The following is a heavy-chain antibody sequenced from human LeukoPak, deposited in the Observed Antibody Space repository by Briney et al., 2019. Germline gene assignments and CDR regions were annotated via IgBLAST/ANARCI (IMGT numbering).Heavy chain of an antibody. CDR1: GGSISSSSYY. Sequence: PSETLSLTCTVSGGSISSSSYYWGWIRQPPGKGLEWIGSIYYSGSTYYNPSLKSRVTISVDTSKNQFSLNLSSVTAADSAVYYCARARGRLLLVDYWGQGTLVTVSS. CDR3: ARARGRLLLVDY. D-gene: IGHD2-15*01. J-gene: IGHJ4*02. V-gene: IGHV4-39*07. CDR2: IYYSGST.